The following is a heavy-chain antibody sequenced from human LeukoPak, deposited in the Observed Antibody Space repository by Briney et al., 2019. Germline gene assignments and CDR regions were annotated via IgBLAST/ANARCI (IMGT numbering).Heavy chain of an antibody. J-gene: IGHJ2*01. V-gene: IGHV4-39*01. Sequence: SPSETLSLTCTVSGGSISSSSYYWGWIRQPPGKGLEWIGSIYYSGSTYYNPSLKSRVTISVDTSKNQFSLKLSSVTAADTAVYYCARPLEDGDYTWYFDLWGRGTLVTVSS. CDR2: IYYSGST. D-gene: IGHD4-17*01. CDR3: ARPLEDGDYTWYFDL. CDR1: GGSISSSSYY.